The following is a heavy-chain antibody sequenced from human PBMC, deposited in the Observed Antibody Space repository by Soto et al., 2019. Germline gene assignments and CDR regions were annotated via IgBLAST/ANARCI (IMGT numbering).Heavy chain of an antibody. CDR1: EFNFSSYG. D-gene: IGHD3-22*01. Sequence: QVQLVESGGGVVQPGRSLRLSCAASEFNFSSYGMHWVRQAPDKGMEWVAVISYDGSNKYYADSVKGRFTISRDNSKNTLYLQMNSLTAEDTAESYCAKDGWLHHDYYYMDVWGKGTTVTVSS. J-gene: IGHJ6*03. CDR3: AKDGWLHHDYYYMDV. V-gene: IGHV3-30*18. CDR2: ISYDGSNK.